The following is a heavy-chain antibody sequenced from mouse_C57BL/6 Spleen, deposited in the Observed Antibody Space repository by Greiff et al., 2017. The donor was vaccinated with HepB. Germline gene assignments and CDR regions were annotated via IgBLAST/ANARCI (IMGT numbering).Heavy chain of an antibody. V-gene: IGHV1-50*01. CDR2: IDPSDSYT. CDR3: ARRLPPDY. Sequence: QVHVKQPGAELVKPGASVKLSCKASGYTFTSYWMQWVKQRPGQGLEWIGEIDPSDSYTNYNQKFKGKATLTVDTSSSTAYMQLSSLTSEDSAVYYCARRLPPDYWGQGTTLTVSS. D-gene: IGHD1-2*01. J-gene: IGHJ2*01. CDR1: GYTFTSYW.